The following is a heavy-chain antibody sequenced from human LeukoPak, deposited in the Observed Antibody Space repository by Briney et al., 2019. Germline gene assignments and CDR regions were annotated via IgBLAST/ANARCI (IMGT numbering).Heavy chain of an antibody. J-gene: IGHJ4*02. V-gene: IGHV4-4*02. CDR1: GGSISSENW. D-gene: IGHD3-16*01. CDR3: ARGGGYYFDY. CDR2: IYHRGLT. Sequence: SGTLSLTCDVSGGSISSENWWSWVRQPPGKGPEWIGEIYHRGLTNYHPSLKSRLFISMDKSKNQFSLHLTSVTAADTAVYFCARGGGYYFDYWGQGALVTVSS.